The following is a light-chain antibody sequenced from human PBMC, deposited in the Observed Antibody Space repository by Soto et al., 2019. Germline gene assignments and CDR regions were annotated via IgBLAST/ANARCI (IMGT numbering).Light chain of an antibody. CDR1: TSNVGDNA. CDR2: NSN. Sequence: QSVLTQPPSASGTPGQTITISCSGSTSNVGDNALNWYQQLPGTAPKLVIYNSNQRPSGVPDRFSGSKSGTSGSLAISGLQSADEADYYCGAWDDSLKASVFGGVTKLTVL. J-gene: IGLJ3*02. V-gene: IGLV1-44*01. CDR3: GAWDDSLKASV.